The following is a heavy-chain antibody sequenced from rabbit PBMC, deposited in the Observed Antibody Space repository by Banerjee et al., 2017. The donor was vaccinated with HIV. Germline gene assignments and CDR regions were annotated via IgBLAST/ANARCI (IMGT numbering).Heavy chain of an antibody. Sequence: QSLEESGGDLVKPGASLTLTCTASGFTISSGYDMCWVRQAPGKGLEWIGCIYAGTTGNTYYASWAKGRFTISKTSSTTVTLQMTSLTAADTATYFCARRNLIYGNGMDLWGPGTLVTVS. CDR2: IYAGTTGNT. CDR3: ARRNLIYGNGMDL. V-gene: IGHV1S40*01. CDR1: GFTISSGYD. J-gene: IGHJ6*01. D-gene: IGHD1-1*01.